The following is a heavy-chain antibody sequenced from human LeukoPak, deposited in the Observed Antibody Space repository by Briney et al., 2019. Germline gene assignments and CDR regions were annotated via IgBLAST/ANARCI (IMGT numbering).Heavy chain of an antibody. D-gene: IGHD2-2*01. Sequence: GGSLRLSCAASGFTFDDYAMHWVRHAPGKGLEWVSGISWNSGSIGYADSVKGRFTISRDNAKNSLYLQMNSLRAEDMALYYCAKATGYCSSTSCHYFDYWGQGTLVTVSS. J-gene: IGHJ4*02. CDR2: ISWNSGSI. CDR1: GFTFDDYA. V-gene: IGHV3-9*03. CDR3: AKATGYCSSTSCHYFDY.